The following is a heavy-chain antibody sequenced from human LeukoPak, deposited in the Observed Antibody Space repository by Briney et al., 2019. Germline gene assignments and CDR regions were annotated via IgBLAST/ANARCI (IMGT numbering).Heavy chain of an antibody. CDR1: GYRFASYW. Sequence: GESLKISCKGSGYRFASYWIGWVRQMPGKGLEWMGIIYPGDSETRYSPSFQGQVTLSADKSISTAYLQWSNLKASDTAMYYCARSYGDYGDWGQGTLVTVSS. J-gene: IGHJ4*02. CDR3: ARSYGDYGD. D-gene: IGHD4-17*01. CDR2: IYPGDSET. V-gene: IGHV5-51*01.